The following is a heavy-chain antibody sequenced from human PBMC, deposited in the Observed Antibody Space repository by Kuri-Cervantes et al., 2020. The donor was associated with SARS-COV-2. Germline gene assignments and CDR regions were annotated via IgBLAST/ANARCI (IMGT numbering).Heavy chain of an antibody. J-gene: IGHJ6*03. CDR3: AKDRDTSGYYYYYMDV. Sequence: GESLKISCAASGFTFSRNAMHWVRQAPGKGLEYVSSISDNGGGTYYANSVKGRFTISRGNSKNTLYLQMDNLRAEDMAVYYCAKDRDTSGYYYYYMDVWGKGTTATVPS. V-gene: IGHV3-64*01. CDR2: ISDNGGGT. CDR1: GFTFSRNA. D-gene: IGHD3-22*01.